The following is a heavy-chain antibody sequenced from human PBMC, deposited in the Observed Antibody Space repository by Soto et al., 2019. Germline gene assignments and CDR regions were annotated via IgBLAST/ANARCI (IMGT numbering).Heavy chain of an antibody. CDR1: GFTFSSYS. Sequence: VQLVESGGGLVKPGGSLRLSCAASGFTFSSYSMYWVRQAPGKGLEWVSSISHSSEYIYYADSVKGRFTISRDNPRNTVQLQMNSLRAGDTAVYFCVRVSGGPATFDYWGQGILVTVSS. CDR2: ISHSSEYI. D-gene: IGHD2-15*01. J-gene: IGHJ4*02. V-gene: IGHV3-21*01. CDR3: VRVSGGPATFDY.